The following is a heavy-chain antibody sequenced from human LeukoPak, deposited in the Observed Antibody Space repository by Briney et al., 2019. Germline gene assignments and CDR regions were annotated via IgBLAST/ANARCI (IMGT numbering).Heavy chain of an antibody. CDR2: ISYDGSNK. J-gene: IGHJ4*02. CDR1: GFTFNNYA. D-gene: IGHD1-26*01. Sequence: PGGSLRLSCAASGFTFNNYAIHWVRQAPGKGLEWVAVISYDGSNKYYADSVKGRFTISRDNSKNTLYLQMNSLRAEDTAVYYCARSGSYSFDYWGQGTLVTVSS. CDR3: ARSGSYSFDY. V-gene: IGHV3-30-3*01.